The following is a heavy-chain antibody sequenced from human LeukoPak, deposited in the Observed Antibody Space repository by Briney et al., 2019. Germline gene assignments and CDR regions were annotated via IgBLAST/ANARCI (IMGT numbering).Heavy chain of an antibody. CDR1: GFTFSSYA. J-gene: IGHJ4*02. CDR3: AKDRLTGYSTPFDY. V-gene: IGHV3-23*01. D-gene: IGHD3-9*01. CDR2: ISGTGGGST. Sequence: PGGSLRLSCAASGFTFSSYAMSWVRQAPGKGLEWVSSISGTGGGSTYYADSVKGRFTISRDNSKSTLYLEMNSLRADDTAVYYCAKDRLTGYSTPFDYWGQGTLVTVSS.